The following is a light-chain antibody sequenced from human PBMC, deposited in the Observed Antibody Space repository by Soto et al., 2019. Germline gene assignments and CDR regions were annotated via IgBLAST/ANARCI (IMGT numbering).Light chain of an antibody. CDR2: EVS. CDR3: LSKTSTISYV. J-gene: IGLJ1*01. CDR1: TSDVGGYNY. V-gene: IGLV2-14*01. Sequence: QSVLTQPACVSGSTGQSIAISCTGTTSDVGGYNYVSWYQQHPGKVPKLLIHEVSNRPSGVSNRFSGSKSGNTASLTISGLQAEDEADYYCLSKTSTISYVFGTGTKVTVL.